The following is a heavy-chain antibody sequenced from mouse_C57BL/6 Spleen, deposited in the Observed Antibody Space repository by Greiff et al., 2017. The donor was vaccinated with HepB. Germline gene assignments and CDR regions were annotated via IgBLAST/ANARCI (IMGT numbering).Heavy chain of an antibody. CDR3: ARNSNYDYFYYAMDY. CDR1: GFSLTSYG. J-gene: IGHJ4*01. D-gene: IGHD2-4*01. V-gene: IGHV2-2*01. CDR2: IWSGGST. Sequence: QVQLKESGPGLVQPSQSLSITCTVSGFSLTSYGVHWVRQSPGKGLEWLGVIWSGGSTDYNAAFISRLSISKDNSKSQVFFKMNSLQADDTAIYYCARNSNYDYFYYAMDYWGQGTSVTVSS.